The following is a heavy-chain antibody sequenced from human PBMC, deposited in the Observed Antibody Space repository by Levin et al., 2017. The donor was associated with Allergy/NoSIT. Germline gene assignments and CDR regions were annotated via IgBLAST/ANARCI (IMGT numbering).Heavy chain of an antibody. CDR1: GGSFSGYY. J-gene: IGHJ4*02. V-gene: IGHV4-34*01. Sequence: SETLSLTCAVYGGSFSGYYWSWIRQPPGKGLEWIGEINHSGSTNYNPSLKSRVTISVDTSKNQFSLKLSSVTAADTAVYYCARARGRSRITGTFIGYYYFDYWGQGTLVTVSS. CDR3: ARARGRSRITGTFIGYYYFDY. D-gene: IGHD1-7*01. CDR2: INHSGST.